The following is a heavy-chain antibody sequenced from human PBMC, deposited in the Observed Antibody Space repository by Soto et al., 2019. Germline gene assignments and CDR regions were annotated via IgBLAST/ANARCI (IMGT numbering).Heavy chain of an antibody. CDR1: GGSISSYY. Sequence: QVQLQESGPGLVKPSETLSLTCTVSGGSISSYYWSWIRQPPGKGLEWIGYIYYSGSTNYNPSLKSRVPISVDPSKNQFSLKLSSVTAADTAVYYCARRYCGTLDYWGQGTLVTVSS. J-gene: IGHJ4*02. CDR2: IYYSGST. CDR3: ARRYCGTLDY. V-gene: IGHV4-59*08. D-gene: IGHD1-26*01.